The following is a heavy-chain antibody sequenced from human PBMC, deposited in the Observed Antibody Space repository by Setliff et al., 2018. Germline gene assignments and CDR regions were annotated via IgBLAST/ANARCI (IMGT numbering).Heavy chain of an antibody. V-gene: IGHV4-61*09. CDR3: ARDIPGDY. CDR2: IYTSGST. J-gene: IGHJ4*02. CDR1: GGSISSGSYY. D-gene: IGHD2-21*01. Sequence: PSETLSLTCTVSGGSISSGSYYWSWIRQPAGKGLEWIGHIYTSGSTNYNPSLKSRVTISVDTSKNQFSLKLSSVTAADTAVYYCARDIPGDYWGQGTLVTVSS.